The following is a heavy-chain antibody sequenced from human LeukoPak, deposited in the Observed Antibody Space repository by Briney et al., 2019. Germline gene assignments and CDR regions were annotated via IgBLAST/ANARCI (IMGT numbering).Heavy chain of an antibody. CDR1: GYTFTSYG. D-gene: IGHD1-1*01. Sequence: SCKASGYTFTSYGISWVRQAPGKGLEWVAVISYDGSNKYYADSVKGRFTISRDNSKNTLYLRMNSLRAEDTAVYYCARAELERHHIFDYWGQGTLVTVSS. CDR3: ARAELERHHIFDY. V-gene: IGHV3-30*04. J-gene: IGHJ4*02. CDR2: ISYDGSNK.